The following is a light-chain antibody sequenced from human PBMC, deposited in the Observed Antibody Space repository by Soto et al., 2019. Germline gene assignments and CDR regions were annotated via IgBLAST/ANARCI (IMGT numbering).Light chain of an antibody. CDR2: AAS. CDR1: QSISY. CDR3: QQSYSNSWT. J-gene: IGKJ1*01. V-gene: IGKV1-39*01. Sequence: DIHMTQSPSSLSASVGYIFTITCRASQSISYLNWYQQKPGKAPKLLIYAASGLHSGVPSTLSASGYGTDFTITISSMQTEDFDTYYCQQSYSNSWTFGQGTKVDIK.